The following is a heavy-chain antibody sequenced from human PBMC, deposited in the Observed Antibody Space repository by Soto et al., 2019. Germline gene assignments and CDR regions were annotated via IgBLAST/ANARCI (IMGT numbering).Heavy chain of an antibody. V-gene: IGHV1-2*02. CDR2: INSNSGDT. D-gene: IGHD1-7*01. J-gene: IGHJ5*01. Sequence: ASVKVSCKASGHTFTAHYIHWVRQVPGQGPEWMGWINSNSGDTKYAQNLQGRVTLTRDTSISTVYMDLSRLMSDDTAVYYCARGTGTSWFDYWGQGTLVTVSS. CDR1: GHTFTAHY. CDR3: ARGTGTSWFDY.